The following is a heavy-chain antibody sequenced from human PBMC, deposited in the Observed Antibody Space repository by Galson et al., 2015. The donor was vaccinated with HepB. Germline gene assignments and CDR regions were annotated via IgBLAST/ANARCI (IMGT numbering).Heavy chain of an antibody. D-gene: IGHD6-13*01. CDR2: VYYSGST. Sequence: ETLSLTCTVSGDSISGYYGNWIRQSPGKGLEWIGFVYYSGSTKYNPSLESRVTISVDTSKNQFSLTLNSVTAADTAVYYCARGTYSSIWYYFDNWGQGTLVTVSS. J-gene: IGHJ4*02. CDR3: ARGTYSSIWYYFDN. V-gene: IGHV4-59*12. CDR1: GDSISGYY.